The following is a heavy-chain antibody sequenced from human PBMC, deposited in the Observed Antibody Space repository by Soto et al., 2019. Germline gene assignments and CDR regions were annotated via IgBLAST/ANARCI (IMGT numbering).Heavy chain of an antibody. Sequence: SETLSLTWTVADGTSIDHDCSWIRQSPGKGLEWIGFIYYGGSTNYNPSLKSRVTISVDTPKNQFSLKLSSVTAAYTAVYYCAKNWNWGSLVHWGQGTLVTVS. J-gene: IGHJ4*02. V-gene: IGHV4-59*08. CDR2: IYYGGST. CDR1: DGTSIDHD. D-gene: IGHD7-27*01. CDR3: AKNWNWGSLVH.